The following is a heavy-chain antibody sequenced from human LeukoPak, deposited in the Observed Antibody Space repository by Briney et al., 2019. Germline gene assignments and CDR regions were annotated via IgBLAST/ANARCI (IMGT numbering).Heavy chain of an antibody. CDR1: GYTFTSYY. V-gene: IGHV1-46*01. Sequence: ASVKVSCKASGYTFTSYYMHWVRQAPGQGLEWMGIINPSGGSTSYAQKFQGRVTVTRDTSTSTVYMELSSLRSEDTAVYYCARGNGLPDYYYGMDVWGQGTTVTVSS. J-gene: IGHJ6*02. CDR3: ARGNGLPDYYYGMDV. D-gene: IGHD3-16*01. CDR2: INPSGGST.